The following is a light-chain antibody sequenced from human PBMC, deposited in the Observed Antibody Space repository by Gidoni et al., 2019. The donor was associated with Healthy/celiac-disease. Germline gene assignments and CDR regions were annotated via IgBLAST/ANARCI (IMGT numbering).Light chain of an antibody. CDR2: QDS. Sequence: SYELTQPPSVSVSPGQTASITRSGDKLGDKYASWYQHKPGQSPVLVIYQDSKRPSGIPERFSGSNSGNTTTLTISGTQAMDEADYYCQAWDSSIVVFGGGTKLTVL. CDR1: KLGDKY. CDR3: QAWDSSIVV. V-gene: IGLV3-1*01. J-gene: IGLJ2*01.